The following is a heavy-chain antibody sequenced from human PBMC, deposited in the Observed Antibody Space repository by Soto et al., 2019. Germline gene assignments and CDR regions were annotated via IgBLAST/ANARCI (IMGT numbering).Heavy chain of an antibody. D-gene: IGHD3-10*01. CDR2: IKGKTEGGTI. J-gene: IGHJ4*02. Sequence: PGGSLRVSCASSDFTFSKAWRNCVRQAPGKGLEWVGRIKGKTEGGTIDYAAPVKGRFTISRDDSKNTLYLQMNSLKTEDTAMYYCLPGPHRFDSWGQGTLVTVSS. CDR3: LPGPHRFDS. CDR1: DFTFSKAW. V-gene: IGHV3-15*07.